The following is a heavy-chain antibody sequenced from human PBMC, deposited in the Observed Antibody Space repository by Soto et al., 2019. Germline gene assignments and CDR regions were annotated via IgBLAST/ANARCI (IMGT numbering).Heavy chain of an antibody. CDR2: IWYDGSNK. CDR1: GFTFSSYD. CDR3: ARDQGYSYGFYYYGMDV. Sequence: GGSLRLSCAASGFTFSSYDMHWVRQAPGKGLEWVAVIWYDGSNKYYADSVKGRFTISRDNYNNTLYLQMNSLRAEDTAVYYCARDQGYSYGFYYYGMDVWGQGTTVTVSS. D-gene: IGHD5-18*01. V-gene: IGHV3-33*01. J-gene: IGHJ6*02.